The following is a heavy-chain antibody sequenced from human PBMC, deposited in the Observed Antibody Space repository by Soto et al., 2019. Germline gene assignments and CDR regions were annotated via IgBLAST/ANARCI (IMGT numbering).Heavy chain of an antibody. CDR3: ATNFDIVVVPAAIGYYYYGMDV. CDR1: GFTFSSYS. V-gene: IGHV3-48*02. Sequence: GSLRLSCAASGFTFSSYSMNWVRQAPGKGLEWVSYISSSSSTIYYADSVKGRFTISRDNAKNSLYLQMNSLRDEDTAVYYCATNFDIVVVPAAIGYYYYGMDVWGQGTTVTVSS. D-gene: IGHD2-2*02. J-gene: IGHJ6*02. CDR2: ISSSSSTI.